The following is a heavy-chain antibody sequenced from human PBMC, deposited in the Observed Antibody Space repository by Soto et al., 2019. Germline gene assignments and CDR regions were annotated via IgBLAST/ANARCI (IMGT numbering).Heavy chain of an antibody. D-gene: IGHD2-15*01. CDR2: INPNSGGT. J-gene: IGHJ6*02. V-gene: IGHV1-2*02. CDR1: GYTFTGYY. CDR3: ARDRRVVAAESYYYYGMDV. Sequence: GASVKVSCKASGYTFTGYYMHWVRQAPGQGLEWMGWINPNSGGTNYAQKFQGRVTMTRDTSISTAYMELSRLRSDDTAVYYCARDRRVVAAESYYYYGMDVWGQGTTVTVSS.